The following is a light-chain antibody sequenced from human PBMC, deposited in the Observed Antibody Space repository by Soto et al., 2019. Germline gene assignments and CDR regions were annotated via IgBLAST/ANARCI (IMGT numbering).Light chain of an antibody. Sequence: ETVMTQSPATLSLSPGERATLSCRASQSVSSKLAWYQQKPGQAPRFLIYGASTRATGIPARFRGSGSGTEFTLTIDSLQSEDFAVYYCQQYNDWPPAFGGGTKVEIK. J-gene: IGKJ4*01. CDR3: QQYNDWPPA. CDR1: QSVSSK. V-gene: IGKV3-15*01. CDR2: GAS.